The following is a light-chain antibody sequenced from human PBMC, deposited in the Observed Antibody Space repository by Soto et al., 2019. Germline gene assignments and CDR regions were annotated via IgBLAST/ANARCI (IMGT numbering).Light chain of an antibody. Sequence: QSVLTQSPSASASLGASVKLTCTLSSGHSSYAIAWHQQQPEKGPRYLMKLNSDGSHSKGDGIPVRFSGSSSGAERYLTISSLQSEDEADYYCQTWGTGIQVFGTGTKLTVL. CDR1: SGHSSYA. V-gene: IGLV4-69*01. CDR3: QTWGTGIQV. J-gene: IGLJ1*01. CDR2: LNSDGSH.